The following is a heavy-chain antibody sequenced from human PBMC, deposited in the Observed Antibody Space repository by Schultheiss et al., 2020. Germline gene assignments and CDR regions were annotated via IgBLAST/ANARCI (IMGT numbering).Heavy chain of an antibody. V-gene: IGHV3-13*04. CDR1: GFLLNSYD. D-gene: IGHD3-22*01. CDR2: VDTSGET. Sequence: WGSLRLSCAASGFLLNSYDIHWVRQSADKGLEWVAFVDTSGETKYPDSVKGRFTISRENAKDSVYLQMNSLRVGDTAVYYCVRGYYDSRDRYYFDSWGQGTLVTVSS. J-gene: IGHJ4*02. CDR3: VRGYYDSRDRYYFDS.